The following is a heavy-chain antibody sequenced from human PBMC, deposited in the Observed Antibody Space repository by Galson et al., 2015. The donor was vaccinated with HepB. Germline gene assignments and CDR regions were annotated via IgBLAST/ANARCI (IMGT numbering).Heavy chain of an antibody. CDR1: GDSVSSNRAA. CDR2: TYSRSKWFY. Sequence: CAISGDSVSSNRAAWNWIRQSPSRGLEWLGRTYSRSKWFYGYAVSVKSRITINPDTSKNQFSLHLNSVTPEDTAVYYCARSAGDLDYWGQGTLVTVSS. J-gene: IGHJ4*02. D-gene: IGHD7-27*01. V-gene: IGHV6-1*01. CDR3: ARSAGDLDY.